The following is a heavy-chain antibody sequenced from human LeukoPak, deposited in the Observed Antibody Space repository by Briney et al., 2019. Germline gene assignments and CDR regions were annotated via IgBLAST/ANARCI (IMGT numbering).Heavy chain of an antibody. CDR2: INPSGGST. V-gene: IGHV1-46*01. Sequence: ASVKVSCKASGYTFTSYYVHWVRQVPGQGLEWMGIINPSGGSTSYAQKFQGRVTMTRDTSTSTVYIELSSLRSEDTAVYYCARDPAAAGDYWGQGTLVTVSS. J-gene: IGHJ4*02. CDR3: ARDPAAAGDY. CDR1: GYTFTSYY. D-gene: IGHD6-13*01.